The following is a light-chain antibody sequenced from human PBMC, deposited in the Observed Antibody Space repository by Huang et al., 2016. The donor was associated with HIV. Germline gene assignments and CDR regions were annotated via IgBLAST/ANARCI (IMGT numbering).Light chain of an antibody. CDR1: QSVTRNY. V-gene: IGKV3-20*01. J-gene: IGKJ2*03. CDR2: GAS. CDR3: QQFGSSPPYS. Sequence: EIVLTQSPDTLSLSPGERATVSCRASQSVTRNYLAWDQQRPGQAPKLIIYGASTSATGIPDRFSGSGSGTDFTLTISRLAPEDFAVYYCQQFGSSPPYSFGQGTKLEIK.